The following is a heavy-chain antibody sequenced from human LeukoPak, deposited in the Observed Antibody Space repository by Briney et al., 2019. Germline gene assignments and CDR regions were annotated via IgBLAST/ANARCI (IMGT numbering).Heavy chain of an antibody. CDR3: ARGVVLMVYALHYFDY. D-gene: IGHD2-8*01. Sequence: ASVKVSCKASGYTFTGYYMHWVRQAPGQGLEWMGWINPNSGGTNYAQKLQGRVTMTTDTSTSTAYMELRSLRSDDTAVYYCARGVVLMVYALHYFDYWGQGTLVTVSS. CDR2: INPNSGGT. V-gene: IGHV1-2*02. J-gene: IGHJ4*02. CDR1: GYTFTGYY.